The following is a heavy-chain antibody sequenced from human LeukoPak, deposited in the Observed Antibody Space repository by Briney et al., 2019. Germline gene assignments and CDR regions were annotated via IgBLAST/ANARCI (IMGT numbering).Heavy chain of an antibody. CDR2: ISGSDGST. J-gene: IGHJ5*02. CDR3: AKDGYGFWSACQIDL. Sequence: GGSLRLSCAASGFTFSNYAMTWVRQAPGKGLEWVTAISGSDGSTYYSDSVTGRFTISRDNSKNTLFLQMTSLRTDDTAVYYCAKDGYGFWSACQIDLWGQGTLVTVSS. D-gene: IGHD3-3*01. CDR1: GFTFSNYA. V-gene: IGHV3-23*01.